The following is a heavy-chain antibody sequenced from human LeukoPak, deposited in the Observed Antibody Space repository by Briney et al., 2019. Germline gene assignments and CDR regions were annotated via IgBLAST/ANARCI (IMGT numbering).Heavy chain of an antibody. V-gene: IGHV1-69*06. D-gene: IGHD2-15*01. CDR2: IIPIFGTT. Sequence: SVKVSCKASGGTFSNYAISWVRQAPGQGLEWMGGIIPIFGTTNYAQKFQGRVIVTAHKPTSTVYMELRGLRSEDTAVYFCARKSGYCSGGSCLPHNYYYYGMDVWGQGTTVTVSS. CDR1: GGTFSNYA. J-gene: IGHJ6*02. CDR3: ARKSGYCSGGSCLPHNYYYYGMDV.